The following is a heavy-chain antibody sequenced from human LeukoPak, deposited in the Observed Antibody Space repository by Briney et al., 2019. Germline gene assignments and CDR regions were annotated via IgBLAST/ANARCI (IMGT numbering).Heavy chain of an antibody. CDR2: IYYSGST. J-gene: IGHJ1*01. Sequence: SETLSLTCTVSGGSISSGDYYWSWIRQPPGKGLEWIGYIYYSGSTNYNPSLKSRVTISVDTSKNQFSLKLSSVTAVDTAVYYCARVRIVAAGTGYFQHWGQGTLVTVSS. V-gene: IGHV4-61*08. CDR3: ARVRIVAAGTGYFQH. D-gene: IGHD6-13*01. CDR1: GGSISSGDYY.